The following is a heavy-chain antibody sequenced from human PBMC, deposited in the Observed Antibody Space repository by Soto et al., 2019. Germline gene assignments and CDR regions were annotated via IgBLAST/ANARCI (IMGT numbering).Heavy chain of an antibody. CDR1: GGSISSGDYY. Sequence: PSETLSLTCTVSGGSISSGDYYWSWIHQPPGKGLEWIGYIYYSGSTYYNPSLKSRVTISVDTSKNQFSLKLSSVTAADTAVYYCARVRVDYYDSSGYYLFDYWGQGTLVTVSS. J-gene: IGHJ4*02. D-gene: IGHD3-22*01. CDR2: IYYSGST. CDR3: ARVRVDYYDSSGYYLFDY. V-gene: IGHV4-30-4*01.